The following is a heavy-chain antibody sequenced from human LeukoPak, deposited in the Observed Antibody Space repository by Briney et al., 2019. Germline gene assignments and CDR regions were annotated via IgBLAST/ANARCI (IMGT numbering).Heavy chain of an antibody. V-gene: IGHV4-59*01. D-gene: IGHD2-21*01. CDR3: ARGVPVIYYYYYYMDV. CDR1: GGSISSYY. J-gene: IGHJ6*03. CDR2: IYYSGST. Sequence: SETLSLTCTVSGGSISSYYWSWIRQPPGKGLEWIGYIYYSGSTNYNPSLKSRVTISVDTSKNQFSLKLSSVTAADTAVYYCARGVPVIYYYYYYMDVWGKGTTVTVSS.